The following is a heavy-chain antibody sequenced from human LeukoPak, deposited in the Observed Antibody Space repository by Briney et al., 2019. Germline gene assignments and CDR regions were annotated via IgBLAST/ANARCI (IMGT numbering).Heavy chain of an antibody. V-gene: IGHV4-59*08. CDR2: IYYSGST. Sequence: SETLSLTCTVSGGSISSYYWSWIRQPPAKGLEWIGYIYYSGSTNYNPSLKSRVTISVDTSKNQFSLELSSVAAADTAVYYCARHVLAQGLVRFGWFDPWGQGTLVTVSS. CDR1: GGSISSYY. D-gene: IGHD6-19*01. J-gene: IGHJ5*02. CDR3: ARHVLAQGLVRFGWFDP.